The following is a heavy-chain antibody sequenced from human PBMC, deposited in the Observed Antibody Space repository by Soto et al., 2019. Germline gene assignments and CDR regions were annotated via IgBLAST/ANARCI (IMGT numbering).Heavy chain of an antibody. D-gene: IGHD3-9*01. CDR1: GGSISSYY. CDR2: IYYSGST. J-gene: IGHJ3*02. V-gene: IGHV4-59*01. Sequence: SETLSLTCTVSGGSISSYYWSWIRQPPGKGLEWIGYIYYSGSTNHNPSLKSRVTISVDTSKNQFSLKLSSVTAADTAVYYCARRLMYYDILTGYYWPDAFDIWGQGTMVTVSS. CDR3: ARRLMYYDILTGYYWPDAFDI.